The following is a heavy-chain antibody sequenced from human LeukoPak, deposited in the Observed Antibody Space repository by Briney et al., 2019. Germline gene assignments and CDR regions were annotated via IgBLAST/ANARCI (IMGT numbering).Heavy chain of an antibody. CDR2: INHSGST. CDR1: GGSFSGSY. J-gene: IGHJ6*03. D-gene: IGHD3-10*01. Sequence: SETLSLTCTVNGGSFSGSYWSWIRQSQGRGLEWIGEINHSGSTNYNPSLKSRVSISIDTSKNQFSLKLTSVTAADTAMYYCARGPTMVRGVIRFYYYMDAWGKGTTVTVSS. CDR3: ARGPTMVRGVIRFYYYMDA. V-gene: IGHV4-34*01.